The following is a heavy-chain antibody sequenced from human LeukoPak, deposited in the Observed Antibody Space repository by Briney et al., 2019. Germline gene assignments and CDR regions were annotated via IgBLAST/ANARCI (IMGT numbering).Heavy chain of an antibody. V-gene: IGHV3-74*01. CDR3: ARVTIFGVVATFDY. Sequence: PGGSLRLSRAASGFTFSSYWMHWVRQAPGKGLVWVSRINSGGRSTSYADSVKGRFTIARDSAKNTLYLQMNSLRAEDTAVYYCARVTIFGVVATFDYWGQGTLVTVSS. J-gene: IGHJ4*02. D-gene: IGHD3-3*01. CDR2: INSGGRST. CDR1: GFTFSSYW.